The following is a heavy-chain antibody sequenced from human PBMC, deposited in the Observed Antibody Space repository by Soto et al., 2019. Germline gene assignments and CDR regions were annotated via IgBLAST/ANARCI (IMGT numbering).Heavy chain of an antibody. Sequence: QVQLVQSGAEVRKPGSSVKVSCKASGDTFSFYTINWVRQAPGLGLEWMGRVNPIVSMSNYAQKFQGRVTITADKANNTAYMQLSSLRSEDTAIYYCAASYGSGYRAFDYWGQGALVIVSS. V-gene: IGHV1-69*02. D-gene: IGHD3-10*01. CDR3: AASYGSGYRAFDY. CDR1: GDTFSFYT. J-gene: IGHJ4*02. CDR2: VNPIVSMS.